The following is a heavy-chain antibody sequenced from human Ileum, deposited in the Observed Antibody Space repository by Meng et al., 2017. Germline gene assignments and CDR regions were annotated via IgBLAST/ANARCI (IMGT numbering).Heavy chain of an antibody. J-gene: IGHJ4*02. CDR3: PGYASGWN. D-gene: IGHD6-19*01. CDR1: GFNFCGYA. CDR2: INASGVTP. Sequence: VVVLEVGGCFGAAWWDLVLFRAVFGFNFCGYALALVSQDPGRGLEWVSGINASGVTPYYSDSVKFRFTISRDNAKNILYLQMTNLRVEDTAVYYCPGYASGWNWGQGTLVTVSS. V-gene: IGHV3-23*01.